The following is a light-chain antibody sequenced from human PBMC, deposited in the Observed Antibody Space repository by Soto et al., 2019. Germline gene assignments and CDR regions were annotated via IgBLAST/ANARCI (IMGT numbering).Light chain of an antibody. CDR3: QQYKSYPWT. Sequence: DNHMTQSPSTLSASVGDRVTITCRASQSISSWLAWYQQKPGKAPNLLIYKASSSRSGVPSRFSGSGSGTEFTLTISSLQPDDSATYYCQQYKSYPWTFGQGTKVDIK. CDR2: KAS. CDR1: QSISSW. V-gene: IGKV1-5*03. J-gene: IGKJ1*01.